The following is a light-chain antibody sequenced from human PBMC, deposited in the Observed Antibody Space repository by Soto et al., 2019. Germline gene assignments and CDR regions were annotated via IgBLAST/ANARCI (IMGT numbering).Light chain of an antibody. CDR2: DAS. CDR3: QQSYSTPPWT. CDR1: QSVSGW. J-gene: IGKJ1*01. V-gene: IGKV1-5*01. Sequence: DIQMTQSPSTLSASVGDTVTVTGRASQSVSGWLAWYQPKPGEAPKLLIYDASASRRGVPSRFSGSGSGTKFTLTIASLQPDDFATYYCQQSYSTPPWTFGQGTKVDIK.